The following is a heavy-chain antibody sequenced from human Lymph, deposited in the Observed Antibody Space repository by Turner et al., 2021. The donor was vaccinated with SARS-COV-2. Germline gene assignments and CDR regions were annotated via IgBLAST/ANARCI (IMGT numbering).Heavy chain of an antibody. D-gene: IGHD1-1*01. CDR3: ARRQSSTSEYDDGMDV. V-gene: IGHV4-59*08. CDR2: FYKIGSI. CDR1: GGSISSTS. Sequence: QVQLQVSGPGLVRPSETLSLTCTASGGSISSTSWSWIRQSPGRGLEWIEYFYKIGSIDYHPTLRSRVTISVDTSKNQLYLKLISVTAADTAVYYCARRQSSTSEYDDGMDVWGQGTAVIVSS. J-gene: IGHJ6*02.